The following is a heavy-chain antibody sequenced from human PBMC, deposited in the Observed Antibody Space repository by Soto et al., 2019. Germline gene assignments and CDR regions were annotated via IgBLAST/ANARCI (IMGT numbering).Heavy chain of an antibody. CDR3: ARGSGIAAATPRLFDY. CDR2: INSDGSST. V-gene: IGHV3-74*01. CDR1: GFTFSTYW. D-gene: IGHD6-13*01. J-gene: IGHJ4*02. Sequence: GGSLRLSCVASGFTFSTYWMHWVRQAPGKGLVWVSRINSDGSSTNYADSVKGRFTISRDNAKNTLYLQMNSLRAEDTAVYYCARGSGIAAATPRLFDYWGQGTLVTVSS.